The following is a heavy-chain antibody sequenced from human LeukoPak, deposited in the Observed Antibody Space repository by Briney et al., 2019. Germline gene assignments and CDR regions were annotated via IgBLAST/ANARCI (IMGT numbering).Heavy chain of an antibody. CDR2: INHSGST. V-gene: IGHV4-34*01. J-gene: IGHJ6*03. Sequence: SETLSLTCAVYGGSFSGYYWSWIRQPPGKGLEWIGEINHSGSTNYNPSLKSRVTISVDTSKNQFSLKLSSVTAADTAVYYCARDRSPRRGYYYYYYMDVWGKGTTVTVSS. CDR1: GGSFSGYY. D-gene: IGHD1-26*01. CDR3: ARDRSPRRGYYYYYYMDV.